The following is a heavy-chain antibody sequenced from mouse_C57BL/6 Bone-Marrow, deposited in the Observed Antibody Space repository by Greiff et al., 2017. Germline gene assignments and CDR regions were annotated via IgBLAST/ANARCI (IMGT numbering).Heavy chain of an antibody. Sequence: VMLVESDAELVKPGASVKISCKVSGYTFTDPTIHWMKQRPEQGLEWIGYIYPRDGSTKYNEKFKGKATLTADKSSSTAYMQLNSLTSEDSAVYFCARPHYYGSSYAMDYWGQGTSVTVSS. V-gene: IGHV1-78*01. J-gene: IGHJ4*01. CDR2: IYPRDGST. CDR3: ARPHYYGSSYAMDY. CDR1: GYTFTDPT. D-gene: IGHD1-1*01.